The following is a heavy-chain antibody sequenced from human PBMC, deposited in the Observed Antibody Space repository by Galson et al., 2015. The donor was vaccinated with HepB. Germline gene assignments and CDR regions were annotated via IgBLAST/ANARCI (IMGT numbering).Heavy chain of an antibody. V-gene: IGHV3-48*03. Sequence: SLRLSCAASGFTFSSYEMNWVRQAPGKGLEWVSYISSSGSTIYYADSVKGRFTISRDNAKNSLYLQMNSLRAEDTAVYYCAREDDTATDHWGQGTLVTVSS. CDR1: GFTFSSYE. CDR3: AREDDTATDH. CDR2: ISSSGSTI. J-gene: IGHJ1*01. D-gene: IGHD5-18*01.